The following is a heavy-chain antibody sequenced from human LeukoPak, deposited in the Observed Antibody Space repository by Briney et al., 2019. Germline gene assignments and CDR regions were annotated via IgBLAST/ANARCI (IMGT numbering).Heavy chain of an antibody. CDR2: IYHSGYA. D-gene: IGHD4-11*01. V-gene: IGHV4-38-2*01. CDR1: GYSINSGYS. CDR3: ARNSSLTTLKGGWFDP. Sequence: SETLSLTCAVSGYSINSGYSWTWLRQRPGKGLEWIGDIYHSGYAYYNPSLKSRVTISLDASKNQFSLRLSSETAADTAVYYCARNSSLTTLKGGWFDPWGQGTLVTVSS. J-gene: IGHJ5*02.